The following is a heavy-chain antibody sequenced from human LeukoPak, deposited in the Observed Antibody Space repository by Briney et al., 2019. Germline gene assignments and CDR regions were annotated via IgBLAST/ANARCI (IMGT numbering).Heavy chain of an antibody. V-gene: IGHV4-39*07. D-gene: IGHD3-3*01. Sequence: SETLSLTCTVSGGSISSSSYYWGWLRQPPGRGVGRVGSIYYSGSTYYNPSLKSRVTISVNTSKNQFSLKLSSVTAADTAVYYCARISSYYDFWSGYYIGLYYFDYWGQGTLVTVSS. CDR2: IYYSGST. CDR3: ARISSYYDFWSGYYIGLYYFDY. CDR1: GGSISSSSYY. J-gene: IGHJ4*02.